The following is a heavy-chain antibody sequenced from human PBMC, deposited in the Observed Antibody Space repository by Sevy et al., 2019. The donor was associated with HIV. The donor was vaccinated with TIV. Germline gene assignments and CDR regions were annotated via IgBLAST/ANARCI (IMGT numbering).Heavy chain of an antibody. CDR3: ARRGQLLYNWFDP. D-gene: IGHD2-2*01. V-gene: IGHV3-30-3*01. CDR1: GFTFSSYA. CDR2: ISYDGSNK. Sequence: GGSLRLSCAASGFTFSSYAMHWVRQAPGKGLEWVAVISYDGSNKYYADSVKGRLTISRENSKNTLYLQMNSLRAEDTAVYYCARRGQLLYNWFDPWGQGTLVTVSS. J-gene: IGHJ5*02.